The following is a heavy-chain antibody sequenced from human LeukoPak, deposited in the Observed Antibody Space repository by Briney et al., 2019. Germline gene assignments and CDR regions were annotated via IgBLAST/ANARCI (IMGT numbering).Heavy chain of an antibody. CDR3: ARSGSKVMTAINF. CDR2: IYYSGST. V-gene: IGHV4-61*05. CDR1: GGSISSSSYY. Sequence: SETLSLTCTVSGGSISSSSYYWGWIRQPPGKGLEWIGYIYYSGSTNYNPSLKSRVTISVDTSNNQFSLKLSSVTAADTAVYYCARSGSKVMTAINFWGQGTLVTVSS. J-gene: IGHJ4*02. D-gene: IGHD2-21*02.